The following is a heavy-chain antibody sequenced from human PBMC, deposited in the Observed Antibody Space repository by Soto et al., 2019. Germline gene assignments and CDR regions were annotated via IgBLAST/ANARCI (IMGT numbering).Heavy chain of an antibody. CDR2: ISYDGSNK. J-gene: IGHJ4*02. V-gene: IGHV3-30*03. Sequence: GGSLRLSCAASGFTFSSYGMHWVRQAPGKGLEWVAVISYDGSNKYYADSVKGRFTISRDNSKNTLYLQMNSLRAEDTAVYYCARLSPTVTDVDYWGQGTLVTVSS. CDR3: ARLSPTVTDVDY. CDR1: GFTFSSYG. D-gene: IGHD4-17*01.